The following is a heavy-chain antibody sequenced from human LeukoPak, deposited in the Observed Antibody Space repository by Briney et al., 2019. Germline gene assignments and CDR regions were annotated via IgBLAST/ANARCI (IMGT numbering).Heavy chain of an antibody. J-gene: IGHJ6*03. V-gene: IGHV3-48*03. CDR1: GFTFNEYE. CDR3: ARAYYDILTGIGNYMDV. D-gene: IGHD3-9*01. CDR2: ISSSCISI. Sequence: PGGSLRLSCAASGFTFNEYEMNWVRQAPGEGLEWVSYISSSCISIYYADSVKGRFTIYRDNAKNSLYLQMNSLRDEDTAVYYCARAYYDILTGIGNYMDVWGKGTTVTISS.